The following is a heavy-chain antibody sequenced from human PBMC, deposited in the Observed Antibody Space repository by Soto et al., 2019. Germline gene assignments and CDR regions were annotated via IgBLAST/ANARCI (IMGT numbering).Heavy chain of an antibody. J-gene: IGHJ4*02. CDR3: AGSLYFAY. CDR2: LYNTGTT. CDR1: CGSISTYY. V-gene: IGHV4-59*01. Sequence: SETLSPTCPVSCGSISTYYWHWIRQAPGKGLEWLVCLYNTGTTSYNPSLKSRVTISLDTYKNHCSLYLASVTAADTAVYYCAGSLYFAYWGQGILVTVSS.